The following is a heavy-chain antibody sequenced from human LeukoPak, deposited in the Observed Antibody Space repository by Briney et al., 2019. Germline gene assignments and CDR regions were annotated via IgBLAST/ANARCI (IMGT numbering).Heavy chain of an antibody. CDR1: GFAFSNFA. J-gene: IGHJ5*01. CDR2: VSYEGTIK. V-gene: IGHV3-30*14. Sequence: LGGSLRLSCAASGFAFSNFAMHWVRQAPGKGLEWVAVVSYEGTIKYYSDSAKGRFTISRDNSNSLISLQMNDLTTEDTAVYYCAREKFDSWGQGTLVTVSP. CDR3: AREKFDS.